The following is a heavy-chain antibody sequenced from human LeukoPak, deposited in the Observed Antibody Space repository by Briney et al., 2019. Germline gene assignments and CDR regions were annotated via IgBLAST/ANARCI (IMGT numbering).Heavy chain of an antibody. V-gene: IGHV1-3*01. J-gene: IGHJ4*02. Sequence: ASVKVSCKASGYTFTTYAMHWVRQAPGQRLEWMGWINAGNGNTKYSQKLQGRVTMTTDTSTSTAYMELRSLRSDDTAVYYCARGGGYLDYWGQGTLVTVSS. CDR2: INAGNGNT. CDR1: GYTFTTYA. D-gene: IGHD3-16*01. CDR3: ARGGGYLDY.